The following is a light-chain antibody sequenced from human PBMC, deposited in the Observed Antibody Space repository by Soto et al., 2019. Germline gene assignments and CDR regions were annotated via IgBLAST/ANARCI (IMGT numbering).Light chain of an antibody. CDR3: QQYNNWPWT. Sequence: EIVLMQSPGTLSLSAGASATLSCRASQSVSRNLAWYKTKPGQAPRLLIYGASTRATGIPARLRVIGSGNEFTIPLRRLQSEDGAVYDGQQYNNWPWTFAQGTKVDI. CDR2: GAS. CDR1: QSVSRN. J-gene: IGKJ1*01. V-gene: IGKV3-15*01.